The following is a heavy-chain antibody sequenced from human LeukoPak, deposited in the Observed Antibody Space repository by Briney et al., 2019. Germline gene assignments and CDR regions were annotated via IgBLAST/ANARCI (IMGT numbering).Heavy chain of an antibody. CDR1: GFTFSSYW. V-gene: IGHV3-7*01. CDR2: IKQDGSEK. Sequence: GGSLRLSCAASGFTFSSYWMSWVRQAPGKGLEWVANIKQDGSEKYYVDSVKGRFTISRDNAKNSLYLQMNSLRAEDTAVYYCARDKNYYDSSGYLGGDYWGQGTLVTVSS. CDR3: ARDKNYYDSSGYLGGDY. D-gene: IGHD3-22*01. J-gene: IGHJ4*02.